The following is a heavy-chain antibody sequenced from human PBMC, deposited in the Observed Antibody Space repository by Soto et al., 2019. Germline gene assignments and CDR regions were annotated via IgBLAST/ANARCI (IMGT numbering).Heavy chain of an antibody. J-gene: IGHJ4*02. Sequence: SVKVSCKASGGTFSSYAISWVRQAPGQGLEWMGGIIPIFGTANYAQKFQGRVTITADESTSTAYMELSSLRSEDTAVYYCARARVVTAIHYYFDYWGQGTLVPVSS. CDR3: ARARVVTAIHYYFDY. V-gene: IGHV1-69*13. CDR2: IIPIFGTA. CDR1: GGTFSSYA. D-gene: IGHD2-21*02.